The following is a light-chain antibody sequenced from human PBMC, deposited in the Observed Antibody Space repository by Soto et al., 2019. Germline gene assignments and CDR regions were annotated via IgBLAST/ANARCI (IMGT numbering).Light chain of an antibody. J-gene: IGLJ1*01. CDR2: GNS. CDR3: QSYDSSVTGYV. CDR1: GSNIGAGYD. Sequence: QSALTQPPSVSGAPGQRVTISCTGSGSNIGAGYDVNWYQQVPGAAPKLLIYGNSNRPSGVPDRISGSKSGTSASLAITGLRAEDEADYYCQSYDSSVTGYVFGTGTKVTVL. V-gene: IGLV1-40*01.